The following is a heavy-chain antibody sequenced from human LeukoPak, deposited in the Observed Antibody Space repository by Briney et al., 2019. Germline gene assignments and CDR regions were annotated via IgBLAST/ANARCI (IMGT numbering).Heavy chain of an antibody. CDR2: IYYSGSI. Sequence: SETLSLTCTVSGGSISSYYWSWIRQPPGKGLEWIGYIYYSGSINYNPSLKSRVTISVDTSKNQFSLKLSSVTAADTAVYYCARAPSRYAFWSGYYTAPHYYYYGMDVWGQGTTVTVSS. V-gene: IGHV4-59*01. D-gene: IGHD3-3*01. CDR1: GGSISSYY. J-gene: IGHJ6*02. CDR3: ARAPSRYAFWSGYYTAPHYYYYGMDV.